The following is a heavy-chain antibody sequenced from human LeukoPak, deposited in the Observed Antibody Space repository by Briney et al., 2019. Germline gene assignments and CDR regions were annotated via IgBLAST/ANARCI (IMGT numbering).Heavy chain of an antibody. CDR2: IYYSGST. CDR3: AREVHWDYDSSGYVFFDY. CDR1: GGSISSYY. V-gene: IGHV4-59*01. J-gene: IGHJ4*02. D-gene: IGHD3-22*01. Sequence: PSETLSLTCTVSGGSISSYYWSWIRQPPGKGLEWIGYIYYSGSTNYNPSLKSRVTISVDTSKNQFSLKLSSVTAADTAVYYCAREVHWDYDSSGYVFFDYWGQGTLVTVSS.